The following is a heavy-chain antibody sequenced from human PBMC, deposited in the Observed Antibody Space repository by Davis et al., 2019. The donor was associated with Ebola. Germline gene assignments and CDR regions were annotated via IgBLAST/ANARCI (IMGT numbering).Heavy chain of an antibody. D-gene: IGHD1-26*01. V-gene: IGHV3-48*02. CDR2: ISSSGGTT. CDR1: GFTFTANS. CDR3: VRASSGSYYSVFDN. J-gene: IGHJ4*02. Sequence: PGGSLRLSCITSGFTFTANSMNWVRQAPGKGLEWISYISSSGGTTYYADFVQGRFTISRDNAKKSLYPQMNSLRDEDTAVYYCVRASSGSYYSVFDNWGQGSLVTVTS.